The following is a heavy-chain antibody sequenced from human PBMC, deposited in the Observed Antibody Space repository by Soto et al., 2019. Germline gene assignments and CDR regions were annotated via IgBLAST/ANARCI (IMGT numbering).Heavy chain of an antibody. Sequence: PSETLSLTCSVYGWSFRGYYWSWIRQPPGKGLEWIGEINHSGSTNYNPSLKSRVTISVDTSKNQFSLKLSSVTAADTAVYYCARGRGYDYVWGSYRPPLMDVWGQGTTVTVSS. CDR3: ARGRGYDYVWGSYRPPLMDV. CDR1: GWSFRGYY. V-gene: IGHV4-34*01. J-gene: IGHJ6*02. CDR2: INHSGST. D-gene: IGHD3-16*02.